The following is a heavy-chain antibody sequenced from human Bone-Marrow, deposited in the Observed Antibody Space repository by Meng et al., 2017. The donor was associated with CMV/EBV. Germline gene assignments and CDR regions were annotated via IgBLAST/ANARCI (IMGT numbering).Heavy chain of an antibody. V-gene: IGHV3-30*02. CDR2: IRYDGSNK. D-gene: IGHD3-3*01. CDR1: GFTFSSYG. Sequence: SCAASGFTFSSYGMHWVRQAPGKGLEWVAFIRYDGSNKYYADSVKGRFTISRDNSKNTLYLQMNSLRAEDTAVYYCAKDLGYYDFWSGYYPYYYYGMDVWGQGTTVTGSS. CDR3: AKDLGYYDFWSGYYPYYYYGMDV. J-gene: IGHJ6*01.